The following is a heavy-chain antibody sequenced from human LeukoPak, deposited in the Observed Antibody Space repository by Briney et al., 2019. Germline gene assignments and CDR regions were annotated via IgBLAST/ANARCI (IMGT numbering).Heavy chain of an antibody. J-gene: IGHJ4*02. CDR1: GFIFSDFA. V-gene: IGHV3-23*01. CDR3: AKATTNYARGDY. Sequence: GGSLRLSCTTSGFIFSDFAMSWVRQPPGRGLEWVAGISGAGGSTYYGNSVKGRFTTSRNNSMSTLFLEMNSLRAEDTAVYYCAKATTNYARGDYWGQGTLVTVSS. CDR2: ISGAGGST. D-gene: IGHD1-7*01.